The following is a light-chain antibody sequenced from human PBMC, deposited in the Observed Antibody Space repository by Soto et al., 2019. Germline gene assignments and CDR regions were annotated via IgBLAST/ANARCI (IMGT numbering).Light chain of an antibody. Sequence: DIQMTQSPSTLSASVGDRVAITCRPSKGISIWLAGYQQKPGKAPKLLIYKASSLESGVPSRFSGSGSGTEFTLTISSLQPDDFATYYCQQYNNYSWTFGQGTKVEIK. J-gene: IGKJ1*01. CDR3: QQYNNYSWT. CDR2: KAS. CDR1: KGISIW. V-gene: IGKV1-5*03.